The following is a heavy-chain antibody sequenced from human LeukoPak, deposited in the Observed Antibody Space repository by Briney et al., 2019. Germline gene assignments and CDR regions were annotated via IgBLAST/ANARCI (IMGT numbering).Heavy chain of an antibody. Sequence: WASVKVSCKASGYTFTNYGITWVRQAPGQGLEWMGWISAYNGNTNYAQRLQGRVTMTTDTSTSTAYMELRSLRSDDTAVYFCAREGLTTHIDYWGQGTLVTVSS. D-gene: IGHD4-11*01. CDR3: AREGLTTHIDY. J-gene: IGHJ4*02. CDR2: ISAYNGNT. CDR1: GYTFTNYG. V-gene: IGHV1-18*01.